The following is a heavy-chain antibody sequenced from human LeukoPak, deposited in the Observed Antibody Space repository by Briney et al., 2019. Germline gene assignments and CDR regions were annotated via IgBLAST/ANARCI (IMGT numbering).Heavy chain of an antibody. V-gene: IGHV3-23*01. Sequence: GGSLRLSCAASGFTFSSYAMSWVRQAPGKGLEWVSAISGSGGSTYYADSVKGRFTISRDNSKNTLFLQMNSLRAEDTAVYYCAKDVGYCSSTSCYGLDYWGQGTLVTVSS. D-gene: IGHD2-2*01. CDR3: AKDVGYCSSTSCYGLDY. J-gene: IGHJ4*02. CDR2: ISGSGGST. CDR1: GFTFSSYA.